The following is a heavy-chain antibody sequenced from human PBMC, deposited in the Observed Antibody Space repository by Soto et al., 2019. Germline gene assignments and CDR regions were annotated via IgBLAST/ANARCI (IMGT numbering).Heavy chain of an antibody. Sequence: ELQLVQSGGALVQPGRSLRLSCTASGFAFDDYSMHWVRQVPGKGLEWVAGISSNSYTIRYADSVQGRFTISRDSAKSSLYLQMNSLQPDDTALYFCAKSHVGMVIWPTWFFDLWGRGTLVTVS. CDR1: GFAFDDYS. D-gene: IGHD1-26*01. J-gene: IGHJ2*01. CDR2: ISSNSYTI. CDR3: AKSHVGMVIWPTWFFDL. V-gene: IGHV3-9*01.